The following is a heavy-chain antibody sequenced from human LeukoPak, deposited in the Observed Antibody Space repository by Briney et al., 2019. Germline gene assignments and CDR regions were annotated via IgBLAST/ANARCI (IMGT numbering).Heavy chain of an antibody. V-gene: IGHV1-24*01. CDR1: GYTLTELS. J-gene: IGHJ5*02. CDR3: ATEGPGVYWFDP. D-gene: IGHD6-13*01. Sequence: ASVKVSCKVSGYTLTELSMHWVRQAPGKGLEWMGGFDPEDGETIYAQKFRGRVTMTEDTSTDTAYMELSSLRSEDTAVYYCATEGPGVYWFDPWGQGTLVTVSS. CDR2: FDPEDGET.